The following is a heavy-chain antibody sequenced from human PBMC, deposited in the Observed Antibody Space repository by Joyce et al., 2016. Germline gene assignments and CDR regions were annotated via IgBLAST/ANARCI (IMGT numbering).Heavy chain of an antibody. V-gene: IGHV1-46*01. CDR3: ARCHNGRSDCLDGFDV. D-gene: IGHD2-21*01. CDR1: GFTFTSTH. J-gene: IGHJ3*01. Sequence: QVQLEQSGAEVKKPGASMKISCKASGFTFTSTHIHWVRQAPGQGLQWMGFINPSDGFTTYAHKLHGRVTLTRDTSTMTVYMELTSLAFQDTAVYFCARCHNGRSDCLDGFDVWGQGTLVTVSS. CDR2: INPSDGFT.